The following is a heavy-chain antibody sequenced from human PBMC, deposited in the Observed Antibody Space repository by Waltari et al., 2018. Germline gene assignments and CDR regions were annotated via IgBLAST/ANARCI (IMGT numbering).Heavy chain of an antibody. D-gene: IGHD3-10*01. CDR1: GYMFSNYG. Sequence: QVQLVQSGAEVKRPGASVKVSCKASGYMFSNYGIGGVRQAPGQGLEWMGWITTYTCNTNLAQKFQGRVTMTADTSTNTAYMELTSLRSDDTAVFYCTRPRGPGPRGPGGLYWYFDLWGRGTLVTVSS. V-gene: IGHV1-18*01. CDR3: TRPRGPGPRGPGGLYWYFDL. J-gene: IGHJ2*01. CDR2: ITTYTCNT.